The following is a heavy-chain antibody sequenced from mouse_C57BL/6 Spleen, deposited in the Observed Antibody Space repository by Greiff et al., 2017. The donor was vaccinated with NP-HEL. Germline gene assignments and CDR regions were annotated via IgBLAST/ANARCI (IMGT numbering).Heavy chain of an antibody. D-gene: IGHD2-5*01. CDR2: ISDGGSYT. CDR3: ARDEDYSNYVWYFDV. CDR1: GFTFSSYA. V-gene: IGHV5-4*01. J-gene: IGHJ1*03. Sequence: DVQLVESGGGLVKPGGSLKLSCAASGFTFSSYAMSWVRQTPEKRLEWVATISDGGSYTYYPDNVKGRFTISRDNAKNNLYLQMSHLKSEDTAMYYCARDEDYSNYVWYFDVWGTGTTVTVSS.